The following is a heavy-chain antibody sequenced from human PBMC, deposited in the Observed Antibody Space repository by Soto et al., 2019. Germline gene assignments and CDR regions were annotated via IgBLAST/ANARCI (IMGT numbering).Heavy chain of an antibody. CDR2: ISSSGSFI. V-gene: IGHV3-21*01. CDR1: GFTFRTYG. CDR3: AREPEGIAAALDY. Sequence: EVQLVESGGGLVKPGGSLRLSCAASGFTFRTYGMNWVRRAPGGGLEWVASISSSGSFIYYADSVKGRFTISRDDAEKSLYLQMNSLRAEATALYYCAREPEGIAAALDYWGRGTLVTVSS. J-gene: IGHJ4*02. D-gene: IGHD6-13*01.